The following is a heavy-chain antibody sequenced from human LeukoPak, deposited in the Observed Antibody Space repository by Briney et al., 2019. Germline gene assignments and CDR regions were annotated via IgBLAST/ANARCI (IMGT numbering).Heavy chain of an antibody. CDR2: INPNSGGT. J-gene: IGHJ4*02. CDR1: GYTFTAYY. V-gene: IGHV1-2*02. D-gene: IGHD3-22*01. CDR3: ARGSGRMYYYDSSGDEVDY. Sequence: ASVKVSCKASGYTFTAYYMHWVRQAPGQGLEWMGWINPNSGGTNYAQKFQGRVTMTRNTSISTVYMELSSLRSEDTAVYYCARGSGRMYYYDSSGDEVDYWGQGTLVTVSS.